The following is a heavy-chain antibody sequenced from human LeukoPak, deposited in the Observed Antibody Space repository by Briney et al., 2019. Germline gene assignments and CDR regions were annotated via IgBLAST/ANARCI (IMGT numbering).Heavy chain of an antibody. D-gene: IGHD2-15*01. CDR2: IFYSGST. Sequence: SETLSLTCTVSSGSISTSNYYWGWVRQPPGKALEWIGNIFYSGSTYYSPSLKSRVTISLDTSRNQFSLKLNSVTAEDTAVYYCARVLRYCSGGNCYSGGLGYMDVWGKGTTVTISS. V-gene: IGHV4-39*07. CDR3: ARVLRYCSGGNCYSGGLGYMDV. CDR1: SGSISTSNYY. J-gene: IGHJ6*03.